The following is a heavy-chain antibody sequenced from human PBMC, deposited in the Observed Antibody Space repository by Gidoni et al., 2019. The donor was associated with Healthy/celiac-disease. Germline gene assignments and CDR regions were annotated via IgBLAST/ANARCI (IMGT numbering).Heavy chain of an antibody. CDR3: ARSNWNYVFYYYGMDV. CDR2: IIPIFGTA. Sequence: QVQLVQSGAEVKKPGSSVTVSCTASGGTFSSYAISWVRQAPGQGLEWMGGIIPIFGTANYAQKFQGRVTITADKSTSTAYMELSSLRSEDTAVYYCARSNWNYVFYYYGMDVWGQGTTVTVSS. V-gene: IGHV1-69*06. D-gene: IGHD1-7*01. J-gene: IGHJ6*02. CDR1: GGTFSSYA.